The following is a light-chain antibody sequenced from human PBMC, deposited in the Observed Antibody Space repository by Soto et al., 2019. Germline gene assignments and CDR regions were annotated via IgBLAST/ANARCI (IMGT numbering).Light chain of an antibody. J-gene: IGKJ4*01. CDR1: ERIAGT. V-gene: IGKV3-15*01. CDR2: GAS. Sequence: EIVMTQSPATLSVSPGESATLSCRASERIAGTLAWYQQKPGQAPRLLIYGASTRATGIPARFRGSGSGTEFTLTISSLQSEDFAVYSCQQYNKWPLTFGGGTKVDIK. CDR3: QQYNKWPLT.